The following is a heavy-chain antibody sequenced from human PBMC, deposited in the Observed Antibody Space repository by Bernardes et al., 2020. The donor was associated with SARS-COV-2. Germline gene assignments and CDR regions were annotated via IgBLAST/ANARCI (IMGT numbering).Heavy chain of an antibody. V-gene: IGHV3-23*01. Sequence: SLIPSCAASGFTYRAYSMAWVRQAPGQGLEWVSIIRGTGATAHYADSVKGRFTVSRDNSNNILYLEMNSLRLDDTAVYYCARAPSVKSPIDFWGQGTLVTVSS. D-gene: IGHD3-16*02. J-gene: IGHJ4*02. CDR2: IRGTGATA. CDR3: ARAPSVKSPIDF. CDR1: GFTYRAYS.